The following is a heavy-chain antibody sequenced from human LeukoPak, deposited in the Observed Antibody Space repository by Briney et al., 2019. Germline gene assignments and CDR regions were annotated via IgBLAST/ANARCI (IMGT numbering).Heavy chain of an antibody. V-gene: IGHV6-1*01. CDR1: GDSVSSNSAA. Sequence: SQTLSLTCAISGDSVSSNSAAWNWIRQSPSRGLEWLGRTYYRSKWSNDYAVSVKSRITINPDTSRNQFSLQLNSVTPEDTAVYYCVRYYYDSRGYYYYYFDYWGQGTLVTVSS. D-gene: IGHD3-22*01. CDR3: VRYYYDSRGYYYYYFDY. J-gene: IGHJ4*02. CDR2: TYYRSKWSN.